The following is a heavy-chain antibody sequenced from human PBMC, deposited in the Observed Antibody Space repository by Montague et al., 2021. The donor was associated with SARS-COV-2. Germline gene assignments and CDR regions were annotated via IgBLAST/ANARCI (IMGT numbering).Heavy chain of an antibody. V-gene: IGHV3-23*01. CDR2: ISGSGFTT. CDR3: VRDRPNYDDDCGYVLKVDAFDI. Sequence: SLRLSCAASGFTFSSYTMTWVRQAPGKGLEWVSAISGSGFTTYYADSVKGRFTVSRDNSKNTVYLQMNRLRGEDTAAYFCVRDRPNYDDDCGYVLKVDAFDIWGRGTLVTVSS. CDR1: GFTFSSYT. D-gene: IGHD3-22*01. J-gene: IGHJ3*02.